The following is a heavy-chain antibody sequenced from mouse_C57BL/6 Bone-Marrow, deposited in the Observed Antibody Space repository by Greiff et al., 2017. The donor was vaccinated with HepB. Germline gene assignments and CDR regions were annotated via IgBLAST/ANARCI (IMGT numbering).Heavy chain of an antibody. D-gene: IGHD2-12*01. J-gene: IGHJ2*01. V-gene: IGHV1-69*01. Sequence: VQLQQSGAELVMPGASVKLSCKASGYTFTSYWMHWVKQRPGQGLEWIGEIDPSDSYTNYNQKFKGKSTLTVDKSSSTAYMQLSSLTSEDSAVYYCARSGYRVYFDYWGQGTTLTVSS. CDR2: IDPSDSYT. CDR3: ARSGYRVYFDY. CDR1: GYTFTSYW.